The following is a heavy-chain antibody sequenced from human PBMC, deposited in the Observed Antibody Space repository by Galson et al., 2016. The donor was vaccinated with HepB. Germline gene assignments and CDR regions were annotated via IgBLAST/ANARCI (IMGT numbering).Heavy chain of an antibody. D-gene: IGHD3-3*01. CDR2: ISWNSYGI. V-gene: IGHV3-9*01. J-gene: IGHJ4*02. CDR3: AKEMDRSGSLVFYFDH. CDR1: GFTFDDYG. Sequence: SLRLSCAASGFTFDDYGMHWVRQAPGKGLEWVSGISWNSYGIGYGDSVKGRFTISRDNAKKTLYLQMNSLRPEDTAFYYCAKEMDRSGSLVFYFDHWGQGTLVTVSS.